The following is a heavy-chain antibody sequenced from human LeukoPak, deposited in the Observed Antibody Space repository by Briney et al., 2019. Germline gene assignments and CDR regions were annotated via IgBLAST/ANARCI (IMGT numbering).Heavy chain of an antibody. CDR3: ARHEEEDGYNAKTFDF. CDR2: MHHRGTT. Sequence: SETLSLTCTVSGVSISSSNNFWGWIRQPPGKGREWIGSMHHRGTTYYIPSLKSRVTISVDTSKNQFSLKLSSVTAADTAVYYCARHEEEDGYNAKTFDFWGQGTLVTVSS. J-gene: IGHJ4*02. V-gene: IGHV4-39*01. D-gene: IGHD5-24*01. CDR1: GVSISSSNNF.